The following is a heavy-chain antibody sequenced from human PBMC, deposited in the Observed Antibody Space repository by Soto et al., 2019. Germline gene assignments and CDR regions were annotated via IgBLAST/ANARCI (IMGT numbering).Heavy chain of an antibody. CDR2: IIPIFGTA. V-gene: IGHV1-69*13. CDR3: AITIFGVIHDGAFDI. D-gene: IGHD3-3*01. Sequence: GASVKVSCKASGGTFSSYAISWVRQAPGQGLEWMGGIIPIFGTANYAQKFQGRVTITADESTSTAYMELSSLRSEDTAVYYCAITIFGVIHDGAFDIWGQGTRVTVSS. J-gene: IGHJ3*02. CDR1: GGTFSSYA.